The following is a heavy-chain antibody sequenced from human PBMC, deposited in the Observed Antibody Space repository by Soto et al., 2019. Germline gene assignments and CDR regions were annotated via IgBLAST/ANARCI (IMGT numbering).Heavy chain of an antibody. V-gene: IGHV3-23*01. J-gene: IGHJ4*02. D-gene: IGHD1-26*01. Sequence: SGGSLRLSCAASGFTFSSYAMSWVRQAPGKGLEWVSAISGSGGSTYYADSVKGRFTISRDNSKNTLYLQMNSLRAEDTAVYYCAKSVGVGATTYPYYFDYWGQGTLVTVS. CDR1: GFTFSSYA. CDR2: ISGSGGST. CDR3: AKSVGVGATTYPYYFDY.